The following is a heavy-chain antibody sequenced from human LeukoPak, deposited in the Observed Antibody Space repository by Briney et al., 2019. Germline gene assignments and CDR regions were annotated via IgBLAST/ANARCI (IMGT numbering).Heavy chain of an antibody. CDR1: GYSISSGYY. J-gene: IGHJ5*02. Sequence: ASETLSLTCTVSGYSISSGYYWGWIRQPPGKGLEWIGSIYHSGSTYYNPSLKSRVTISVDTSKNQFSLKLSSVTAADTAVYYCARGRVSMGWFDPWGQGTLVTVSS. D-gene: IGHD2/OR15-2a*01. CDR2: IYHSGST. CDR3: ARGRVSMGWFDP. V-gene: IGHV4-38-2*02.